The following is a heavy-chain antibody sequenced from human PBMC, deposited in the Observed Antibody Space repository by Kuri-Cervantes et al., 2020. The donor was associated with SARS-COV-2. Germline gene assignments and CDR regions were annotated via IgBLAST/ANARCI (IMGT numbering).Heavy chain of an antibody. CDR3: ARGRLSSDYFDY. CDR1: GYIFTNYY. V-gene: IGHV1-46*01. J-gene: IGHJ4*02. D-gene: IGHD6-6*01. CDR2: INPSGGGT. Sequence: GGSLRLSCKASGYIFTNYYMSWVRQAPGQGLEWLGIINPSGGGTSYAQKFQGRVTMTRDTSTSTVYMELSSLRSEDTAVYYCARGRLSSDYFDYWGQGTLVTVSS.